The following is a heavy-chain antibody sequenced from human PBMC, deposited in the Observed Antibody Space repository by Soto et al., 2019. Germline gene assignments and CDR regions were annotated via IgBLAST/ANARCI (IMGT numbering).Heavy chain of an antibody. Sequence: QVQLVQSGAEVKKPGASVRVSCQASGYTFTGYLMHWVRQAPGQGLEWMGWINTNNGGTNSAQKVQGGVTMTMDTSINTAYMELSSLRSDDTAIYYCARGCEGVLGANYWGQGTLVTVSS. J-gene: IGHJ4*02. CDR3: ARGCEGVLGANY. CDR1: GYTFTGYL. V-gene: IGHV1-2*02. D-gene: IGHD2-8*01. CDR2: INTNNGGT.